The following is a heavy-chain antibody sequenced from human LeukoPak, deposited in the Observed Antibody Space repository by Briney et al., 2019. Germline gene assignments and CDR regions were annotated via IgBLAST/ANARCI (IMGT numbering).Heavy chain of an antibody. Sequence: FTFXXYAMTWVRQAPGKGLEWVLLISGTGGSTYYADSVKGRFTISRDNSKNTLYLQMNSLRAEDTAVYYCXXXXXVXXXXDPWGQXTXVTVSS. V-gene: IGHV3-23*01. CDR3: XXXXXVXXXXDP. CDR1: FTFXXYA. CDR2: ISGTGGST. J-gene: IGHJ5*02.